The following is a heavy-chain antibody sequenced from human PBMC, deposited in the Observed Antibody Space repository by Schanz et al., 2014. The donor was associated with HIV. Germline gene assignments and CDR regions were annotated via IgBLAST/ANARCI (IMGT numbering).Heavy chain of an antibody. CDR3: ARDVAGCSGTSCYSDAFDI. J-gene: IGHJ3*02. D-gene: IGHD2-2*01. V-gene: IGHV3-7*01. CDR2: IKQDGSEK. Sequence: VQLVESGGGLVKPGGSLRLSCAASGFTFSRYWMNWVRQAPGKGLEWVANIKQDGSEKHYVDSVKGRFTFSRDNAKNSLYLHMNSLRDEDTAVYFCARDVAGCSGTSCYSDAFDIWGQGTLVTVSS. CDR1: GFTFSRYW.